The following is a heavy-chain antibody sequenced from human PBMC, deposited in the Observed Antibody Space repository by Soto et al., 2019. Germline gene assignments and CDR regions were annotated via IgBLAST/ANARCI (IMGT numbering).Heavy chain of an antibody. CDR3: AQYNGALTLGPIHY. V-gene: IGHV3-9*01. D-gene: IGHD4-17*01. Sequence: EEQLVESGGGLVQPGRSLRLSCTASGFAFDDYAMHWVRQAPGKGLEWVSAISWNSGNIGYVDSVKGRFTISRDNAKNSLYLQMNSLRVEDTALYYCAQYNGALTLGPIHYWGQGTLVTVSS. J-gene: IGHJ4*02. CDR2: ISWNSGNI. CDR1: GFAFDDYA.